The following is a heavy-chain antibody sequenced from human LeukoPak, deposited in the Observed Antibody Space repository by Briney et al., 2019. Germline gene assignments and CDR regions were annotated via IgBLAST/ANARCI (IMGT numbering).Heavy chain of an antibody. D-gene: IGHD3/OR15-3a*01. J-gene: IGHJ4*02. Sequence: PGGSLRLSCVGSGFLFKLFAVGWVRQAPGKGLEWVSVFYSGGETYYADSVKGRFTISRDTSKNTLSLQMNSLRAEDTAVYYCAKGLWTFDYWGQGTLVTVSS. CDR1: GFLFKLFA. CDR2: FYSGGET. V-gene: IGHV3-23*03. CDR3: AKGLWTFDY.